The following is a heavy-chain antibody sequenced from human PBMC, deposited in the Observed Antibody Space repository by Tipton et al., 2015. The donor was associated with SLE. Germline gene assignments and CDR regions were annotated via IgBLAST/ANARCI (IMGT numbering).Heavy chain of an antibody. V-gene: IGHV4-59*01. CDR1: GGSISSYY. CDR3: ARGTTVILFDY. Sequence: LRLSCTVSGGSISSYYWSWIRQPPGKGLEWIGYIYYSGSTNYNPSLKSRVTISVDTSKNQFSLKLSSVTAADTAVHYCARGTTVILFDYWGQGTLVTVSS. J-gene: IGHJ4*02. D-gene: IGHD4-17*01. CDR2: IYYSGST.